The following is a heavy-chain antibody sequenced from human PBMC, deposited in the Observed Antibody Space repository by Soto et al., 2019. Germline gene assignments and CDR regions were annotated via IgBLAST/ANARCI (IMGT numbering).Heavy chain of an antibody. CDR1: GGTFSSYA. CDR2: IIPIFGTA. J-gene: IGHJ4*02. V-gene: IGHV1-69*13. D-gene: IGHD6-6*01. Sequence: ASVKVSCKASGGTFSSYAISWVRQAPGQGLEWMGGIIPIFGTANYAQKIQGRVTITADESTSTAYMELSSLRSEDTAVYYCARGHNLSIAARLYYFDYWGQGTLVTVSS. CDR3: ARGHNLSIAARLYYFDY.